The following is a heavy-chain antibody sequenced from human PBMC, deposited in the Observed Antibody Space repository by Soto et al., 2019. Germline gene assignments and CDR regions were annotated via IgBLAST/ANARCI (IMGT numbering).Heavy chain of an antibody. J-gene: IGHJ4*02. Sequence: QVHLQESGPGLVKPSGTLSLTCTVSGASITGSDWWSWVRQTPENGLEWIGEIYHSGTTNYHPSLKSRVTISQDKSKNQFSLNLTSVTAADTAVYSCVRMSVVGYFDYWGRGSLVTVSS. CDR2: IYHSGTT. CDR1: GASITGSDW. CDR3: VRMSVVGYFDY. D-gene: IGHD3-22*01. V-gene: IGHV4-4*02.